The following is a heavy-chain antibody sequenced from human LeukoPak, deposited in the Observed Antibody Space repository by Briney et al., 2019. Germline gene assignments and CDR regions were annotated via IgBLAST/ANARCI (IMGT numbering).Heavy chain of an antibody. V-gene: IGHV3-21*04. CDR2: ISSSYI. D-gene: IGHD6-13*01. Sequence: GGSLRLSCAASGFAFSSYGMSWARQAPGKGLEWVSSISSSYIYYADSVKGRFTISRDNAKNSLYLQMNSLRAEDTAVYYCARDLMGIAYRGAFYYWGQGTLVTVSS. J-gene: IGHJ4*02. CDR1: GFAFSSYG. CDR3: ARDLMGIAYRGAFYY.